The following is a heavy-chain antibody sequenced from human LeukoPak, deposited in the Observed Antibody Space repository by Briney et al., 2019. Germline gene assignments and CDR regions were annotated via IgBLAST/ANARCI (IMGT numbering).Heavy chain of an antibody. CDR2: IDRGGDNT. D-gene: IGHD4-23*01. CDR3: AKMLGYGGAVGYGMLV. CDR1: GFTLSDSV. Sequence: PGGSLRLSCAASGFTLSDSVMSWVRQAPGKGLECVSGIDRGGDNTYYGDSVKGRFIISRDIFANTLFLQMNSLRAEDTVFYYWAKMLGYGGAVGYGMLVRGQGTTVTVSS. V-gene: IGHV3-23*01. J-gene: IGHJ6*02.